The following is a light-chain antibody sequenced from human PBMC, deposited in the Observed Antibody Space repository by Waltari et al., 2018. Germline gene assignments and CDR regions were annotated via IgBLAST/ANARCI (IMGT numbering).Light chain of an antibody. J-gene: IGKJ2*01. Sequence: EIVLTQSPATLSLSPGERATLSRRASQSVSSYLAWYQQKPGQAPRLLIYDASNRATGIPARFSGSGSGTDFTLVIDSLQPDDFATYYCQNYHIRKAFGQGTNVEIK. CDR1: QSVSSY. V-gene: IGKV3-11*01. CDR2: DAS. CDR3: QNYHIRKA.